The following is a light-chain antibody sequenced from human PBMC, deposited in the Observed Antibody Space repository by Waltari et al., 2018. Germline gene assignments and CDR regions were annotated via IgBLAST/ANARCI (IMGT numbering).Light chain of an antibody. V-gene: IGLV1-44*01. CDR3: AAWDDGLNGWV. CDR1: GSNIGSNT. J-gene: IGLJ3*02. Sequence: QSVLTQPPSASGSPGQRVTISCSGSGSNIGSNTVNWYQQFPGAAPRLLIYTNRQRPSGVPDRFSGSKSGTSGYLAISGLQSEDEADYYCAAWDDGLNGWVFGGRTKLTVL. CDR2: TNR.